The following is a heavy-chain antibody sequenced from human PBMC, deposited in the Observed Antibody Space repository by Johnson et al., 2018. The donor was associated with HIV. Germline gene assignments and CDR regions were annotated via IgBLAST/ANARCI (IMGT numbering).Heavy chain of an antibody. D-gene: IGHD4-17*01. CDR2: IWYDGSNK. J-gene: IGHJ3*02. CDR1: GFTFSSYG. V-gene: IGHV3-33*06. CDR3: AKSPEDYGARRGAFDI. Sequence: QVQLVESGGGVVQPGRSLRLSCAASGFTFSSYGIHWVRQAPGKGLEWVAVIWYDGSNKYYADSVKGRFTISRDNSKNTLYLEMNRLRADDSAVYYCAKSPEDYGARRGAFDIWGQGTMVTVSS.